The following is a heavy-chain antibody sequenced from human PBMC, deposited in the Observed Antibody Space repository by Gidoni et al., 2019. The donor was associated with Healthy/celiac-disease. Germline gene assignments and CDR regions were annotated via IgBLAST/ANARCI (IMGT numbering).Heavy chain of an antibody. CDR1: GFSLSSSGMR. J-gene: IGHJ5*02. CDR3: ARSLRYWDWFDP. CDR2: LDLDDDK. Sequence: QVNLKESGPALVKPTETITLTCTFYGFSLSSSGMRVSWIRQPPAKALEWLARLDLDDDKFYSTSLKTMLTISKDTSKSQVVLTMTNMDPVDTATYYCARSLRYWDWFDPWGQGTLVTVSS. D-gene: IGHD2-8*02. V-gene: IGHV2-70*04.